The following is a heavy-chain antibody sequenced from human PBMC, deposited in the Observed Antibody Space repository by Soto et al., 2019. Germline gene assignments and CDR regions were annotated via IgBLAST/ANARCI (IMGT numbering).Heavy chain of an antibody. D-gene: IGHD4-4*01. CDR3: VKPPVITASYYYYDMDV. Sequence: PGGSLRLSCESSGFTFSRVSMNWVRQVPGKGLEWVSGISGSGISTYYTDSVKGRFTISRDNSKNTVFLQMNSLRDEDTAVYYCVKPPVITASYYYYDMDVWGQGTTVTVSS. V-gene: IGHV3-23*01. CDR1: GFTFSRVS. CDR2: ISGSGIST. J-gene: IGHJ6*02.